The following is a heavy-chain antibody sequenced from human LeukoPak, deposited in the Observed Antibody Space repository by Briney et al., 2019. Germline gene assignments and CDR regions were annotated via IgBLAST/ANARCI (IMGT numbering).Heavy chain of an antibody. V-gene: IGHV3-48*03. D-gene: IGHD1-26*01. CDR3: ATKISGSYYEYIDY. CDR1: GFTFRTSE. CDR2: ISCSGTTI. Sequence: GGSLRLSCAASGFTFRTSEMNWVRQAPGRRLEWVSYISCSGTTIYYADSLKGRFTNSRDNAKNSLYLQMNSLRAEDTAVYYCATKISGSYYEYIDYWGQGTLVTVSS. J-gene: IGHJ4*02.